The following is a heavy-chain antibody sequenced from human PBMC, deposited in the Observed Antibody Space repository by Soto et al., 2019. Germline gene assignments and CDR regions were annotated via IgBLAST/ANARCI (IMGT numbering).Heavy chain of an antibody. V-gene: IGHV5-51*01. CDR1: RYTFTYYW. CDR3: GRHCGGATTGIEK. CDR2: TYPFDSDT. D-gene: IGHD1-26*01. Sequence: PGESLKISCEGSRYTFTYYWIGWLRQMPGKGLEWMGVTYPFDSDTRHSPSFQGRVTISAVQSTNTAYLELSRLQASDTAIYYCGRHCGGATTGIEKGGQGTLVKVSS. J-gene: IGHJ4*01.